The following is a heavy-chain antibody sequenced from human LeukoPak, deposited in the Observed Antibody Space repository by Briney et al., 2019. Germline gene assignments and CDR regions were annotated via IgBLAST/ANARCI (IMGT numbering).Heavy chain of an antibody. J-gene: IGHJ4*02. Sequence: PSQTLSLTCTVSGGSISSYYWSWIRQPPGKGLEWIGYIYYSGSTNYNPSLKSRVTISVDTSKNQFSLKLSSVTAADTAVYYCARHGEGDPPFLLAYCGGDCHSFDYWGQGTLVTVSS. D-gene: IGHD2-21*02. CDR2: IYYSGST. CDR1: GGSISSYY. CDR3: ARHGEGDPPFLLAYCGGDCHSFDY. V-gene: IGHV4-59*08.